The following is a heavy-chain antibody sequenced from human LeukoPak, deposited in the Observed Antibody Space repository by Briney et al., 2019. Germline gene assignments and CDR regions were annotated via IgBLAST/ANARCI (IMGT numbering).Heavy chain of an antibody. D-gene: IGHD3-22*01. CDR2: ISYDGSNK. Sequence: GGSLRLFCAASGFTFSSYSMNWVRQAPGKGLEWVAVISYDGSNKYHADSVKGRFTISRDNAKNSLYLQMNSLRAEDTAVYYCARDRRYYDSSGYYYAGVNAFDIWGQGTMVTVSS. J-gene: IGHJ3*02. CDR3: ARDRRYYDSSGYYYAGVNAFDI. V-gene: IGHV3-30*03. CDR1: GFTFSSYS.